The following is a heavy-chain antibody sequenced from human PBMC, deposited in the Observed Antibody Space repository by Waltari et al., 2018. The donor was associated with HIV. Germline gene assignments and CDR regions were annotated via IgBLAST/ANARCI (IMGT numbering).Heavy chain of an antibody. CDR3: ARQSLGSFDY. D-gene: IGHD7-27*01. J-gene: IGHJ4*02. CDR1: GFTFSSYA. V-gene: IGHV3-23*01. Sequence: EVQLLESGGGLVQPGGSLRLSCATSGFTFSSYAMSWVRQAPRKGVEWVSAITVSGGSTYYADAWKSRFTSSRDNSKNTLYLQMDSLRAEDTAVYYCARQSLGSFDYWGQGTLVTVSS. CDR2: ITVSGGST.